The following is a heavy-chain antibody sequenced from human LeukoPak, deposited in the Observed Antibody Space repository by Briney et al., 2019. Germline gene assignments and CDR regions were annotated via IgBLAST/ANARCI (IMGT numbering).Heavy chain of an antibody. Sequence: GGSLRLSCAASGFTFSSYGMHWVRQAPGKGLEWVAFIRHDGSNKNYADSVKGRFTISGDNSKNTLYLQMNSLRAEDKAVYYCAGTIMGATRPSPDYWGQGTLVTVSS. D-gene: IGHD1-26*01. CDR2: IRHDGSNK. CDR3: AGTIMGATRPSPDY. CDR1: GFTFSSYG. J-gene: IGHJ4*02. V-gene: IGHV3-30*02.